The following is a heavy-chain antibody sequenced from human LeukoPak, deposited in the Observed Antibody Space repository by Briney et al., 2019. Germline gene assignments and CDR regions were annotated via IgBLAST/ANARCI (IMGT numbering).Heavy chain of an antibody. V-gene: IGHV3-49*04. CDR3: TRIVRGADYYYYGMDV. CDR1: GFTFGDYG. J-gene: IGHJ6*02. CDR2: ISSKAYGGTT. D-gene: IGHD1-26*01. Sequence: GGSLRLSCTASGFTFGDYGVTWVRQAPGKGLEWVGFISSKAYGGTTEYAASVKGRFTISRDDSKSIAYLQMNSLKTGDTAMYYCTRIVRGADYYYYGMDVWGQGTTVTVSS.